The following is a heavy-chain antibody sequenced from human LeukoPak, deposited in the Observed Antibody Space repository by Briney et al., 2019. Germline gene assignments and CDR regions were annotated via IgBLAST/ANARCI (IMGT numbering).Heavy chain of an antibody. D-gene: IGHD4/OR15-4a*01. CDR1: GFTLSYYT. J-gene: IGHJ4*02. CDR3: ARRAGAYSHPYDY. V-gene: IGHV3-53*01. CDR2: IYSDNT. Sequence: GGSLRLSCAASGFTLSYYTMSWVRQAPGKGLEWVSFIYSDNTHYSDSVKGRFTISRDNSKNTLYLQMNSLRAEDTAVYYCARRAGAYSHPYDYWGQGTLVTVSS.